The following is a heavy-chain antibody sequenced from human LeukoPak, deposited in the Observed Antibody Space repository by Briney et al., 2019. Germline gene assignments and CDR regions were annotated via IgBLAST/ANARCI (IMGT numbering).Heavy chain of an antibody. CDR1: GFIFSGSD. V-gene: IGHV3-73*01. CDR3: TTYTSGHY. J-gene: IGHJ4*02. Sequence: GGSLKLSCASSGFIFSGSDIHWVRQASGRGLEWVGRIRTKLRNYATAYAASVKGRFTISRDDSGDTAYLQMNSLKTEDTAVYYCTTYTSGHYGGQGTLVTVSS. CDR2: IRTKLRNYAT. D-gene: IGHD1-1*01.